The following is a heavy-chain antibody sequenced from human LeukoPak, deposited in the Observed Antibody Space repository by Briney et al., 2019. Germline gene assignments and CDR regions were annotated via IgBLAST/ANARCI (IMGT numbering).Heavy chain of an antibody. Sequence: ASVEVFCRSSGRTFSSYAISGVRQAPGQGLEGMGGIIPIFGTANYAQKFQGRVTITADESTSTAYMELSSLRSEDTAVYYCARVVDIVARYYFDYWGQGTLVTVSS. CDR2: IIPIFGTA. V-gene: IGHV1-69*01. CDR3: ARVVDIVARYYFDY. J-gene: IGHJ4*02. D-gene: IGHD5-12*01. CDR1: GRTFSSYA.